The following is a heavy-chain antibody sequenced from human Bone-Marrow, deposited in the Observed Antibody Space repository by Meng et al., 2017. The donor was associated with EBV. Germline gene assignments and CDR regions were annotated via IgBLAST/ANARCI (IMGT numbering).Heavy chain of an antibody. CDR3: ARAVHYYDSERGGYYFDF. D-gene: IGHD3-10*01. CDR1: VSSESVCDS. J-gene: IGHJ4*02. Sequence: VHWWESVRGRLKTRHTLSLALGGLCVSSESVCDSGSWIREPPGRGLEWIGYIYYSGSIYYIPSLKSRVSISTDTSRTRFSLRLSSVTAADTAVYYCARAVHYYDSERGGYYFDFWGQGTLVTVSS. V-gene: IGHV4-30-4*01. CDR2: IYYSGSI.